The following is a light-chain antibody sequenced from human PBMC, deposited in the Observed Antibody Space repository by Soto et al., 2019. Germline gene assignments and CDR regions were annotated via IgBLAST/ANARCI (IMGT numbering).Light chain of an antibody. CDR1: QSVSSSY. Sequence: VLTQCPGTLSLSPGERYTPSCRGVQSVSSSYLAWYQQKPGQAPMLLIYGASSRATCIPDRFSGSGSGTDFTLPISRLEPEDFAVYYCQQYGSSPPWTFGQVTKVEIK. V-gene: IGKV3-20*01. CDR2: GAS. CDR3: QQYGSSPPWT. J-gene: IGKJ1*01.